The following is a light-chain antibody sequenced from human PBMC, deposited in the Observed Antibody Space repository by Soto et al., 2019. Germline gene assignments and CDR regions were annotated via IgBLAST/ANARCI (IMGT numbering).Light chain of an antibody. Sequence: QLVLTQSPSASASLGASVKLTCTLSSGHNTYAIAWYQQQPEKGPRYLMKLNSDGSHTKGDGTPDRFSGSSSGAERYLIISSLQSEDESDYYCQTWGAGILVFGGGTKVTVL. CDR3: QTWGAGILV. J-gene: IGLJ2*01. CDR1: SGHNTYA. V-gene: IGLV4-69*01. CDR2: LNSDGSH.